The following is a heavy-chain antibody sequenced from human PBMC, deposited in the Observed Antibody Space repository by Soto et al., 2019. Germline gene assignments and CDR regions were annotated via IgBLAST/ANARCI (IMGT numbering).Heavy chain of an antibody. D-gene: IGHD3-10*01. CDR1: GYTLTELS. J-gene: IGHJ6*02. CDR3: ATDPPKNGSGRKNYPLEYGMDV. CDR2: FDPEDGET. V-gene: IGHV1-24*01. Sequence: GASVKVSCKVSGYTLTELSMHWVRQAPGKGLEWMGGFDPEDGETIYAQKFQGRVTMTEDTSTDTAYMELSSLRSEDTAVYYCATDPPKNGSGRKNYPLEYGMDVWGQGTTVTVSS.